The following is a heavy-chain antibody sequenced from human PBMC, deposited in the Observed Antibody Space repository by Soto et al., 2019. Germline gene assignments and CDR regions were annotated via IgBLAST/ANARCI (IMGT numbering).Heavy chain of an antibody. D-gene: IGHD3-3*01. CDR1: GGSISSYY. CDR2: IYYSGST. Sequence: QVQLQESGPGLVKPSETLSLTCTVSGGSISSYYWSWIRQPPGKGLEWIGYIYYSGSTNYNPSLKSRVTISVDTSKNQFSLKLSSVTAADTAVYYCARGGYYIYYYYYGMDVWGQGTTVTVSS. V-gene: IGHV4-59*01. J-gene: IGHJ6*02. CDR3: ARGGYYIYYYYYGMDV.